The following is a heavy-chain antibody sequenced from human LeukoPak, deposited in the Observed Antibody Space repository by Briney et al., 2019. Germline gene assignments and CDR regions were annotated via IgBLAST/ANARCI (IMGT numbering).Heavy chain of an antibody. CDR1: GGTFSSYA. Sequence: SVKVSCKLSGGTFSSYAISWVRQPPGHGLEWMGGIIPIFGTANYAQKFQSRVTITADQSTSTAYMELSSRRSEDTAVYYCASGRDLYYFDYWGQGTLVTVSS. V-gene: IGHV1-69*13. CDR2: IIPIFGTA. J-gene: IGHJ4*02. D-gene: IGHD5-24*01. CDR3: ASGRDLYYFDY.